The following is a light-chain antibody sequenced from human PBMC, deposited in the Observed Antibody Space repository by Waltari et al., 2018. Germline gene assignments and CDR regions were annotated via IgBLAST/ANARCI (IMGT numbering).Light chain of an antibody. CDR2: DVT. J-gene: IGLJ1*01. CDR1: SNNIGSYNY. V-gene: IGLV2-11*01. Sequence: QSALTQPRSVSGSPGQSVTISCTGTSNNIGSYNYVSWSQQYPGTAPKLMIYDVTKRPSGVPHRFSASKSGNTASLTISGLQAEDEADYYCCSYAGSHTYVFGTATKVTVL. CDR3: CSYAGSHTYV.